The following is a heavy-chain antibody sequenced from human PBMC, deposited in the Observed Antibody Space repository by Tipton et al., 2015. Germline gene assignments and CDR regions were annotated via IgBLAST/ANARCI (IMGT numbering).Heavy chain of an antibody. CDR3: TRGRVVTNDY. V-gene: IGHV3-49*04. D-gene: IGHD2-21*02. CDR1: GFIFGDYA. CDR2: IRTRTKGATT. Sequence: SLRLSCTTSGFIFGDYAMSWVRQAPGKGLEWVGFIRTRTKGATTDYAASLKGRFTISRDDSKNIAYLQMDSLKADDTAFYYCTRGRVVTNDYWGQGTLVTVSS. J-gene: IGHJ4*02.